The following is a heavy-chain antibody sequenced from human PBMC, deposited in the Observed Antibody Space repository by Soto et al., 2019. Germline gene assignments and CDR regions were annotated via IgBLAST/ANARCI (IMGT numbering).Heavy chain of an antibody. CDR1: GGSISSGGYY. CDR2: IYYSGST. J-gene: IGHJ6*02. CDR3: ARDSSDCGGDCQDPTDV. V-gene: IGHV4-31*03. Sequence: QVQLQESGPGLVKPSQTLSLTCTVSGGSISSGGYYWSWIRQHPGKGLEWIGYIYYSGSTYYNPHIKGRVTISVDAPKNQFSLMLRSVTAADPAVYYCARDSSDCGGDCQDPTDVWGQGTTVTVSS. D-gene: IGHD2-21*02.